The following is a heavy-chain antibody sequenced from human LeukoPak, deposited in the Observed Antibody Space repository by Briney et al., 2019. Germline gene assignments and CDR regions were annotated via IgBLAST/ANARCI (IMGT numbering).Heavy chain of an antibody. CDR2: VSYSGST. D-gene: IGHD5-24*01. CDR3: ARGGEGYNYVY. CDR1: GGSISSANYY. V-gene: IGHV4-30-4*01. J-gene: IGHJ4*02. Sequence: SETLSLTCTVSGGSISSANYYWNWIRQPPGKGLEWIGYVSYSGSTHYNPSLKSRATISADTSKNQFSLKLTPMTAADTAVYHCARGGEGYNYVYWGQGTLVTVSS.